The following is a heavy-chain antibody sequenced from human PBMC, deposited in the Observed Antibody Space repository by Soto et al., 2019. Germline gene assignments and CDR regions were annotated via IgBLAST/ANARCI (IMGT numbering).Heavy chain of an antibody. CDR3: ARARSHFWSGEDTYGMDV. CDR1: GYTFTGYY. V-gene: IGHV1-2*02. Sequence: QVQLVQSGAEVKKPGASVKFSCKASGYTFTGYYMHWVRQAPGQGLEWMGWINPNSGGTNYAQKVQGPVILIRDTSISTAYMELSRLGSDDTAVYYCARARSHFWSGEDTYGMDVWGQGTTVTVCS. D-gene: IGHD3-3*02. CDR2: INPNSGGT. J-gene: IGHJ6*02.